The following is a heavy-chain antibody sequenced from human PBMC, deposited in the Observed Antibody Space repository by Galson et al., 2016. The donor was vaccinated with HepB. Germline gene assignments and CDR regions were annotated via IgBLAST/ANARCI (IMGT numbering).Heavy chain of an antibody. CDR1: GGSFSGYY. Sequence: SETLSLTCAVYGGSFSGYYWHWIRQPPGKGLEWIGESDQSGITKYNPSLKSRVIVSLDTSKNQLSLRLRSVTAADTAVYYCKMWVPLEKFDYWGQGTLVTVSP. D-gene: IGHD3-3*01. J-gene: IGHJ4*02. CDR2: SDQSGIT. CDR3: KMWVPLEKFDY. V-gene: IGHV4-34*01.